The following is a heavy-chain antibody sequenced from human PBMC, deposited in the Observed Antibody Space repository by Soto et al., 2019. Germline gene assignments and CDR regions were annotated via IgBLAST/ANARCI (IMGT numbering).Heavy chain of an antibody. CDR2: IYYSGST. D-gene: IGHD3-10*01. J-gene: IGHJ5*02. V-gene: IGHV4-59*12. CDR1: GGSISSYY. Sequence: SLTCTVSGGSISSYYWSWIRQPPGKGLEWIGYIYYSGSTNYNPSLKSRVTISVDTSKNTLYLQMNSLRAEDTAVYYCAKDRLLWFGEPMDWFDPWGQGTLVTVSS. CDR3: AKDRLLWFGEPMDWFDP.